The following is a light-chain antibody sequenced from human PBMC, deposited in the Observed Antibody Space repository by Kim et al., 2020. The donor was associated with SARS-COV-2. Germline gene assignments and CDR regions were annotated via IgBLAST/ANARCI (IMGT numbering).Light chain of an antibody. V-gene: IGLV1-40*01. CDR2: GNS. Sequence: QSVLTQPPSVSGAPGQRVTISCTGSSSNIGAGYDVHWYQQLPGTAPKLLIYGNSNRPSGVPDQFSGSKSGTSASLDITGLQAEDEADHYCRYYDSRLSGVVFGEGTKVTVL. CDR3: RYYDSRLSGVV. CDR1: SSNIGAGYD. J-gene: IGLJ2*01.